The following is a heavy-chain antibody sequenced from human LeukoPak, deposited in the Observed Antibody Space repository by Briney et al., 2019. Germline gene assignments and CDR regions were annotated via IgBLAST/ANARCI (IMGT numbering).Heavy chain of an antibody. CDR1: GLTVTNSY. Sequence: GGSLRLSCAASGLTVTNSYMTWVRQAPGKGLEWVSVIYGGGKTYYADSVKGRFTISRDNSKNALYLQMNSPRAEDTAVYYCARVGGAGGYYYYFDYWGQGTLVTISS. CDR3: ARVGGAGGYYYYFDY. D-gene: IGHD2/OR15-2a*01. CDR2: IYGGGKT. J-gene: IGHJ4*02. V-gene: IGHV3-53*01.